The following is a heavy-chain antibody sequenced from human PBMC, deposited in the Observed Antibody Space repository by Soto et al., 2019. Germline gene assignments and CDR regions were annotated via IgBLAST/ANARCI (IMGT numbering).Heavy chain of an antibody. CDR2: ISSSSSTI. CDR3: ARGGTIAVTTIGDY. V-gene: IGHV3-48*02. J-gene: IGHJ4*01. Sequence: VQLVEPGGGLVQPGGSLRLSCAASGFTFRSYNMNWVRQAPGKGLDWVSYISSSSSTIYYADSVKGRFTISRDNAKNSLYLQMNSLRDDDTAMYYCARGGTIAVTTIGDYWGQGTLVTVSS. D-gene: IGHD5-12*01. CDR1: GFTFRSYN.